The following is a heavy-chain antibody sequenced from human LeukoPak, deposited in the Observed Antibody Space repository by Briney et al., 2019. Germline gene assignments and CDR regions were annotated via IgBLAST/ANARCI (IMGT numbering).Heavy chain of an antibody. CDR3: AKAHSNAYYFDY. D-gene: IGHD4-11*01. CDR1: GFTFSSYA. CDR2: ISGSGGST. Sequence: GGVLRLSCAASGFTFSSYAMSWVRQAPGKGLGWVSAISGSGGSTYYADSVKGRFTVSRDNSKNTLYLQMNSLRAEDTAVYYCAKAHSNAYYFDYWGQGTLVTVSS. J-gene: IGHJ4*02. V-gene: IGHV3-23*01.